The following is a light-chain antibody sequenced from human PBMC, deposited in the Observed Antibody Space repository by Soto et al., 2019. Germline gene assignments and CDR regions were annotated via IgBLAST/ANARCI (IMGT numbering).Light chain of an antibody. CDR1: QSIYGW. J-gene: IGKJ2*02. CDR3: QHYTISGCT. V-gene: IGKV1-5*03. CDR2: KSS. Sequence: DIQLTQSPSTLSASIGDIVTITCRASQSIYGWLAWYQQKPGEAPKLLIYKSSTSQPGVPSRFSGSGSGTDFTLTISTLQPGDFATYYCQHYTISGCTFGQGTKLEIK.